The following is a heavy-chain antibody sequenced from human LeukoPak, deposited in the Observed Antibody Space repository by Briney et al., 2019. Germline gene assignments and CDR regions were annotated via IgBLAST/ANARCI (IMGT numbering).Heavy chain of an antibody. V-gene: IGHV3-66*02. Sequence: GGSLRLSCAASGFTVSSSYMTWFRQAPGKGLEWVSVIYSGGNTYYADFVKGRFTISRDNSKNTLYLQMNSLRIEDTAVYYCARALYCSRTSCPQGAYYSDSSGSFDFWGQGTLVTVSS. CDR1: GFTVSSSY. J-gene: IGHJ4*02. CDR2: IYSGGNT. D-gene: IGHD3-22*01. CDR3: ARALYCSRTSCPQGAYYSDSSGSFDF.